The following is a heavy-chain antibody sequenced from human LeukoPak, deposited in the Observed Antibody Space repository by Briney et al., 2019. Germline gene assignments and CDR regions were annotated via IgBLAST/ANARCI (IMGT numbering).Heavy chain of an antibody. CDR1: GGSISSYY. CDR3: ARGGTPRYFDWLPIPAGFYYYYYMGV. CDR2: IYTSGST. D-gene: IGHD3-9*01. V-gene: IGHV4-4*07. Sequence: RSETLSLTCTVSGGSISSYYWSWIRQPPGKGLEWIGRIYTSGSTNYNPSLKSRVTMSVDTSKNQFSLKLSSVTAADTAVYYCARGGTPRYFDWLPIPAGFYYYYYMGVWGKGTTVTISS. J-gene: IGHJ6*03.